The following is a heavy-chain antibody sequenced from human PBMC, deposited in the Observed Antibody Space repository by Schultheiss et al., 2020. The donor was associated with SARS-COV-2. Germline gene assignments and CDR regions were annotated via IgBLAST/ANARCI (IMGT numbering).Heavy chain of an antibody. D-gene: IGHD3-10*01. J-gene: IGHJ6*03. CDR3: ASPYYYGSERDYYMDV. CDR2: FYSSGNT. CDR1: GGSVSSGSYY. V-gene: IGHV4-61*01. Sequence: SETLSLTCTVSGGSVSSGSYYWSWIRQPPGKGLEWIAYFYSSGNTDYNPSLKSRVTISVDTSKNQFSLNLNSVTAADTAIYYCASPYYYGSERDYYMDVWGKGTTVTVSS.